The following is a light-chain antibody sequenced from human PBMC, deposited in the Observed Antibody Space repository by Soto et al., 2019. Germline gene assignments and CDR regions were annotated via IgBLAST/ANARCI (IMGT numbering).Light chain of an antibody. V-gene: IGKV3-20*01. CDR2: GAS. CDR1: QSVSNSY. J-gene: IGKJ4*01. Sequence: EIVLTQSPGTLSLSPGERATLSCRASQSVSNSYLACYQQKPGQAPRLLIYGASSRATGIPDRFSGSGSGTDFTLTISRLEPEDFAVYYCQQYGSSPLTFGGGTKVDI. CDR3: QQYGSSPLT.